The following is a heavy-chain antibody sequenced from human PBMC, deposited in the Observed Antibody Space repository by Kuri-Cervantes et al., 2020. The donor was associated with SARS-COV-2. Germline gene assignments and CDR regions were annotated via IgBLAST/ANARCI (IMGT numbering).Heavy chain of an antibody. Sequence: ETLSLTCAASGFTFSTYSMTWVRQAPGKGLEWVSSISSSSSQRYYVDSVKGRFTISRDNAKNSLYLQMNSLRAEDTAVYYCARRFHQYQLPHWYFDLWGRGTLVTVSS. CDR3: ARRFHQYQLPHWYFDL. J-gene: IGHJ2*01. CDR1: GFTFSTYS. V-gene: IGHV3-21*01. CDR2: ISSSSSQR. D-gene: IGHD2-2*01.